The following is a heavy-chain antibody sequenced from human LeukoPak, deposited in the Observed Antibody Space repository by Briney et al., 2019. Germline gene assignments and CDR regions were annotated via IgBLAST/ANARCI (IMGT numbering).Heavy chain of an antibody. J-gene: IGHJ4*02. CDR2: IIPILGIA. CDR1: GGTFSSYH. V-gene: IGHV1-69*04. D-gene: IGHD3-22*01. CDR3: ARGLGDYASSGYLAY. Sequence: ASVKVSCQASGGTFSSYHLSWVRQAPGEGLEWMGRIIPILGIANYPQKFQSRVTITADKTPSTAYMELSSLRSEDTGLYFCARGLGDYASSGYLAYWGEGTLVTVSS.